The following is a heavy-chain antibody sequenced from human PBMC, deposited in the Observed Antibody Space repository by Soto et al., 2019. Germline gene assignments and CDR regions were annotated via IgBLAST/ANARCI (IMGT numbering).Heavy chain of an antibody. CDR2: IFYTGGT. J-gene: IGHJ4*02. Sequence: QVQLQESGPGLVKPSETLSLTCTVSDDSISSYYWGWIRQPPGKGLEWIGYIFYTGGTNYNPSLKSRVTISIDTSKNQFSLKLSSVTAADTAVYYCARHFPIGNNWNFFDYWGQGTLVAVSS. CDR1: DDSISSYY. V-gene: IGHV4-59*13. CDR3: ARHFPIGNNWNFFDY. D-gene: IGHD1-1*01.